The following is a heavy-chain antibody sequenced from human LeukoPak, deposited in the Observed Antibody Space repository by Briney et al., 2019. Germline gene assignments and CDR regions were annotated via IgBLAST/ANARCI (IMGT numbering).Heavy chain of an antibody. D-gene: IGHD3-9*01. Sequence: SETLSLTCSVSGGSLSGYHWSWIRQPPGKGLEWIGYIYYSGSTYYNPSLKSRVNISVDTFKNQFSLKLTSVTAADTAVYYCARDNVLTGYFHDFDIWGQGTMVTVSS. CDR1: GGSLSGYH. CDR2: IYYSGST. V-gene: IGHV4-59*01. CDR3: ARDNVLTGYFHDFDI. J-gene: IGHJ3*02.